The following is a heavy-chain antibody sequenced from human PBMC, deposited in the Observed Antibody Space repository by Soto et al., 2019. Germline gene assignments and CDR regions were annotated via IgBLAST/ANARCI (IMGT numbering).Heavy chain of an antibody. CDR2: ISAYTGTT. V-gene: IGHV1-18*01. Sequence: KVSCKTSGYTFSTFGISWVRQAPGQGLEWMGWISAYTGTTYYTQKFQGRVTITADEPTSTAFMELSSLKSEDTAVFYCARGYCSGGNCYSGMDVWGQGTMVTVSS. J-gene: IGHJ6*02. D-gene: IGHD2-15*01. CDR1: GYTFSTFG. CDR3: ARGYCSGGNCYSGMDV.